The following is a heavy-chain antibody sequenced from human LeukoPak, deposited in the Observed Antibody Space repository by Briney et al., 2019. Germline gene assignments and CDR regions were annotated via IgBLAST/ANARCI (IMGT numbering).Heavy chain of an antibody. V-gene: IGHV1-2*06. D-gene: IGHD6-13*01. CDR3: ARYPPSGGAAEYNWFDP. Sequence: ASVKVSCKASGYNFAGYYIHWVRQAPGQGLEWMGRINPRDGETNFAQKFQGRVTMTRDTSISTAYMELSGLRSDDTAVYYCARYPPSGGAAEYNWFDPWGQGTLVTVSS. J-gene: IGHJ5*02. CDR2: INPRDGET. CDR1: GYNFAGYY.